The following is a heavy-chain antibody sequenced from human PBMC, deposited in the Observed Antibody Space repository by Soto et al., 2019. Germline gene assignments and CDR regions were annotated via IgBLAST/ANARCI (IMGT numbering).Heavy chain of an antibody. CDR3: ARWGGSMVRGRRWFDP. V-gene: IGHV4-39*01. CDR2: IYYSGST. D-gene: IGHD3-10*01. Sequence: QLQLQESGPGLVKPSETLSLTCTVSGGSISSSSYYWGWIRQPPGKGLEWIGSIYYSGSTYYNPSLKSRVTISVDTSKNQFSLKLSSVTAADTAVYYCARWGGSMVRGRRWFDPWGQGTLVTVSS. J-gene: IGHJ5*02. CDR1: GGSISSSSYY.